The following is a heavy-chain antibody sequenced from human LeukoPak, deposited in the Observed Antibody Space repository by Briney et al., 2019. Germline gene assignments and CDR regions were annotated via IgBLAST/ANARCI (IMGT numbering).Heavy chain of an antibody. J-gene: IGHJ4*02. D-gene: IGHD6-13*01. CDR3: AKDVKSLAAAGGGFDY. Sequence: GGSLRLSCAASGFTFSSYAMHWVRQAPGKGLEWVAVISYDGSNKYYADSVKGRFTISRDNSKNTLYLQMNSLRAEDTAVYYCAKDVKSLAAAGGGFDYWGQGTLVTVSS. CDR1: GFTFSSYA. CDR2: ISYDGSNK. V-gene: IGHV3-30-3*01.